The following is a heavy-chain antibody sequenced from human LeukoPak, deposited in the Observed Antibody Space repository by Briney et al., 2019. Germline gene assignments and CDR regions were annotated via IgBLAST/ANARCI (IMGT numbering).Heavy chain of an antibody. CDR2: IYSGGST. D-gene: IGHD6-13*01. Sequence: GGSLRLSCAASGFTVSSNYMSWLRQAPGKGLEWVSVIYSGGSTYYADSVKGRFTISRDNSKNTLYLQMNSLRAEDTAVYYCARARAGAGTFFFDYWGQGTLVTVSS. CDR1: GFTVSSNY. CDR3: ARARAGAGTFFFDY. V-gene: IGHV3-53*01. J-gene: IGHJ4*02.